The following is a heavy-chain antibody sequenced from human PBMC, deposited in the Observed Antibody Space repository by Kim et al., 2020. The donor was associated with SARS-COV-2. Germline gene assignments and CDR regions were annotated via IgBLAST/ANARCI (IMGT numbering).Heavy chain of an antibody. V-gene: IGHV4-4*02. D-gene: IGHD3-9*01. J-gene: IGHJ5*02. Sequence: LKSRVTISVDKSKNQFSLKLSSVTAADTAVYYCARLYDILTGYYPRWFDPWGQGTLVTVSS. CDR3: ARLYDILTGYYPRWFDP.